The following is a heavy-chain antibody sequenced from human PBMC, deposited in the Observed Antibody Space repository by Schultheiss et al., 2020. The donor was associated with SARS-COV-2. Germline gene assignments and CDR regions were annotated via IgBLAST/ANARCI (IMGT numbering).Heavy chain of an antibody. D-gene: IGHD6-19*01. CDR1: GFTFSSYA. CDR3: ARASSGWNEATFDP. J-gene: IGHJ5*02. CDR2: ISGSGGST. V-gene: IGHV3-23*01. Sequence: GGSLRLSCAASGFTFSSYAMSWVRQAPGKGLEWVSAISGSGGSTYYADSVKGRFTISRDNSKNTLYLQMNSLRAEDTAVYYCARASSGWNEATFDPWGQGTLVTVSS.